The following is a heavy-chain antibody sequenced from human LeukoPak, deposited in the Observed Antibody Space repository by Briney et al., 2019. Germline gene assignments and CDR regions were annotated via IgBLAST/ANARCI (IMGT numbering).Heavy chain of an antibody. V-gene: IGHV3-21*01. CDR3: ARDGASAGYYGFDI. CDR1: GFTFSSYR. CDR2: ISSSSSYI. Sequence: GGSLRLSCAASGFTFSSYRMNWVRQAPGKGLEWVSSISSSSSYIYYADSVKGRFTISRDNAKNSLYLQMNSLRAEDTGVYYCARDGASAGYYGFDIWGQGTMVTVS. D-gene: IGHD3-22*01. J-gene: IGHJ3*02.